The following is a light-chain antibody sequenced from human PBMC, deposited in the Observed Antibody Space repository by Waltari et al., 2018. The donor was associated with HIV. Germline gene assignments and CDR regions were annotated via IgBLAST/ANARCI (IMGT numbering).Light chain of an antibody. J-gene: IGLJ3*02. V-gene: IGLV2-11*01. Sequence: QSALTQPRSVSGSPGPSVTISCTGTSSYVCGYNYVSWYQQHPGKAPKLMIYDVSKRPSGVPDRFSGSKSGNTASLTISGLQAEDEADYYCCSYAGSYTRVFGGGTKLTVL. CDR2: DVS. CDR1: SSYVCGYNY. CDR3: CSYAGSYTRV.